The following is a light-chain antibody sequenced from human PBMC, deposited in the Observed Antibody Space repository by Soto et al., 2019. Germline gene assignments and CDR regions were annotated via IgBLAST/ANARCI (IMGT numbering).Light chain of an antibody. Sequence: QPFRTPSPSTSGRPGLRVTLPSSGSSSNIRSYTVNWYKPPPGTAPKLLIYSNARRPSRVPLRLCGFKSGTSASLAIRGPQSEDEANYYCAAWDDSLNGYVFGTWTKLTVL. J-gene: IGLJ1*01. CDR3: AAWDDSLNGYV. CDR1: SSNIRSYT. V-gene: IGLV1-44*01. CDR2: SNA.